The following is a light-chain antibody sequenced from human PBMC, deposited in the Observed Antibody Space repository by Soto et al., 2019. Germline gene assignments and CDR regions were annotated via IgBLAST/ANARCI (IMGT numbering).Light chain of an antibody. CDR1: QSVSSY. CDR3: QQYNTWNPPMA. V-gene: IGKV3-15*01. J-gene: IGKJ1*01. Sequence: VVTQSPASLSVFPGETATLSCRASQSVSSYLAWYQQKPGQAPRLLIYGASTRDTGIPARFSGSGSGTEFRLTITSLQSEDFATYYCQQYNTWNPPMAFGRGTKVEIK. CDR2: GAS.